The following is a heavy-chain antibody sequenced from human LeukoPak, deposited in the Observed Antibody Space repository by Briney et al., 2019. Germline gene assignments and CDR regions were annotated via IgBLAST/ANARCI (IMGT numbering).Heavy chain of an antibody. D-gene: IGHD2-2*01. J-gene: IGHJ4*02. CDR3: ARDPANCSSTSCYSFDY. CDR1: GGSISSSNW. CDR2: MYHSGST. Sequence: SETLSLTCAVSGGSISSSNWWSWVRQPPGKGLEWIGEMYHSGSTNYNPSLKSRVTISVDKSKNQFSLKLSSVTAADTAVYYCARDPANCSSTSCYSFDYWGQGTLVTVSS. V-gene: IGHV4-4*02.